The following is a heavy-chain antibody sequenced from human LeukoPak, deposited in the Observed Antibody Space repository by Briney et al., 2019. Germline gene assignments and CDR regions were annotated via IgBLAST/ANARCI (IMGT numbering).Heavy chain of an antibody. J-gene: IGHJ6*02. CDR3: ARGQRITIFGVAKPYYGMDV. V-gene: IGHV1-2*04. Sequence: GASVKVSCKASGYTFTNYGISWVRQAPGQGLEWMGWINPNSGGTNYAQKFQGWVTMTRDTSISTAYMELSRLRSDDTAVYYCARGQRITIFGVAKPYYGMDVWGQGTTVTVSS. D-gene: IGHD3-3*01. CDR1: GYTFTNYG. CDR2: INPNSGGT.